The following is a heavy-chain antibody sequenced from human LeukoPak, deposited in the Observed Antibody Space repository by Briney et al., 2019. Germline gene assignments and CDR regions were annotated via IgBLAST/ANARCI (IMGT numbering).Heavy chain of an antibody. CDR2: ISGSGGST. D-gene: IGHD6-13*01. CDR3: AKGAAAGGESDY. J-gene: IGHJ4*02. V-gene: IGHV3-23*01. CDR1: GFTFSSYA. Sequence: SGGSLRLSCAASGFTFSSYAMSWVRQAPGKGLERVSAISGSGGSTYYADSVKGRFTISRDNSKNTLYLQMNSLRAEDTAVYYCAKGAAAGGESDYWGQGTLVTVSS.